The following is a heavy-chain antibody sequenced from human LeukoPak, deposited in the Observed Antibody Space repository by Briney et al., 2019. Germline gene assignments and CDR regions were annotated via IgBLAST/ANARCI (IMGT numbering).Heavy chain of an antibody. CDR1: GGSNSSHY. Sequence: SETLSLTCTVSGGSNSSHYWSWIRQPPGKGLEWIGYIYYSGSTNYNPSLKSRVTISVDTSKNQFSLKLSSVTAADTAVYYCARDSSDFWSGNDAFDIWGQGTMVTVSS. CDR2: IYYSGST. V-gene: IGHV4-59*11. CDR3: ARDSSDFWSGNDAFDI. J-gene: IGHJ3*02. D-gene: IGHD3-3*01.